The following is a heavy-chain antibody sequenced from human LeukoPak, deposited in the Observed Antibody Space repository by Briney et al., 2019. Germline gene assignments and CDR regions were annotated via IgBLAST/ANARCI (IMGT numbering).Heavy chain of an antibody. J-gene: IGHJ5*02. Sequence: GGSLRLSCAASGFTFSNAWMSWIRQAPGKGLEWVGRIKSKSDGGTTDYAAPEKGRFTISRDDSKNTLYLQMKSLKTEDTAVYYCATDPYGDYETDTWGQGTLVSVSS. CDR2: IKSKSDGGTT. D-gene: IGHD4-17*01. V-gene: IGHV3-15*01. CDR3: ATDPYGDYETDT. CDR1: GFTFSNAW.